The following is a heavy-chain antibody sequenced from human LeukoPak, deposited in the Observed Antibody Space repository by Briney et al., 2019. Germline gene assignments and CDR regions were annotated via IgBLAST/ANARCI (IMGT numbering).Heavy chain of an antibody. Sequence: PSETLSLTCTVSGGSISSGGYYWSWIRQHPGKGLEWIGYIYYSGSTYYNPSLKSRVTISVDTSKNQFSLKLSSVTAADTAVYYCAREVIAAAGTIDYWGQGTLVTVSS. J-gene: IGHJ4*02. V-gene: IGHV4-31*03. CDR2: IYYSGST. CDR3: AREVIAAAGTIDY. D-gene: IGHD6-13*01. CDR1: GGSISSGGYY.